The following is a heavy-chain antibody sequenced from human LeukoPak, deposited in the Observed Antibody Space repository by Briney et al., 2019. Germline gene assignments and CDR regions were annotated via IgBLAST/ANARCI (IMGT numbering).Heavy chain of an antibody. V-gene: IGHV4-34*01. CDR2: INHSGST. CDR3: AKRTRNWSGKYYFDY. CDR1: GGSFSGYY. D-gene: IGHD1-20*01. J-gene: IGHJ4*02. Sequence: SVTLSLTCAVYGGSFSGYYWSWIRQPPGKGLEWIGEINHSGSTNYNPSLKSRVTISVDTSKNQFSLKLSSVTAADTAVYYCAKRTRNWSGKYYFDYWGQGTLVTVST.